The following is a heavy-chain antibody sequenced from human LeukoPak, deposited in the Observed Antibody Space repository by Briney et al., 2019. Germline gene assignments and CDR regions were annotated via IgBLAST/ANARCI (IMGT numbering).Heavy chain of an antibody. CDR3: AKGRKSYYYGMDV. CDR1: GFTFSMSA. J-gene: IGHJ6*02. CDR2: ISGSHGRT. V-gene: IGHV3-23*01. D-gene: IGHD1-14*01. Sequence: GGSLRLSCAASGFTFSMSAMTWVRQAPGKGLEWVLGISGSHGRTYYADSVKGLFTISRDNSKNTLYLQMNSLRAEDTAVYHCAKGRKSYYYGMDVWGQGTTVTVSS.